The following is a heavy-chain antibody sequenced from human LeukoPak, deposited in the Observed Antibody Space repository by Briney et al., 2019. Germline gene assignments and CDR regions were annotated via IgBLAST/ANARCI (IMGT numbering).Heavy chain of an antibody. D-gene: IGHD6-19*01. CDR1: GGSISSNC. V-gene: IGHV4-59*01. CDR3: ARSTGGWSYFDY. J-gene: IGHJ4*02. CDR2: IYDSGTT. Sequence: MTSETLSPTCTVSGGSISSNCWSWIRQPPGKGLEWIGYIYDSGTTNYNPSLKSRATISEDTSKNQFSLKLSSVTAADTAVYYCARSTGGWSYFDYWGQGTLVTVSS.